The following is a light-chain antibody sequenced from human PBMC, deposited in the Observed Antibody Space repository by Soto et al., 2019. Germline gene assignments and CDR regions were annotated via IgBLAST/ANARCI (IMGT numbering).Light chain of an antibody. Sequence: DIVMTQSPDSLSVSLGERATRSCRASQSVSSNLAWYQQKPGQAPRLLIYGASTRASDIPARFSGSGSGTEFTLTISSLQSEDFAVYYCQQYNNWPPWTFGQGTKVDIK. CDR3: QQYNNWPPWT. CDR2: GAS. CDR1: QSVSSN. V-gene: IGKV3-15*01. J-gene: IGKJ1*01.